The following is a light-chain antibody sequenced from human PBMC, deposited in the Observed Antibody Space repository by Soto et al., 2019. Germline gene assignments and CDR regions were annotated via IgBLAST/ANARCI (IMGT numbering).Light chain of an antibody. J-gene: IGKJ1*01. Sequence: DIQMTQSPSSLSASVGDRVTVTCRASQGIDNFLAWYQQKPGKVPRPLIQTPSTSQSVVPSRFSGSGSGTNFTLTISSLQPEDVATYYCQKYNSGAWTFGQGTKVEIK. CDR2: TPS. CDR3: QKYNSGAWT. V-gene: IGKV1-27*01. CDR1: QGIDNF.